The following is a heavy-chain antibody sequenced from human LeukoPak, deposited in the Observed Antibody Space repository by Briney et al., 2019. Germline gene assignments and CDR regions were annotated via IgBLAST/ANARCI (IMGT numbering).Heavy chain of an antibody. CDR2: ISGSGGST. CDR3: AKGKDYVQYYYFGMDV. J-gene: IGHJ6*02. Sequence: GGSLRLSCVASGFTFSNYAMSWVRQAPGKGLEWVSGISGSGGSTYYADSVKGRFTISRDNSKNTLYLQMNSLRAEDTAVYYCAKGKDYVQYYYFGMDVWGQGTTVIVSS. D-gene: IGHD4-17*01. CDR1: GFTFSNYA. V-gene: IGHV3-23*01.